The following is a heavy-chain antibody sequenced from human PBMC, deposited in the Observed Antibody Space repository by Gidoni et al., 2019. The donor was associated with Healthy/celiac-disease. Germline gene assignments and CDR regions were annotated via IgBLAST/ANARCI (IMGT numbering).Heavy chain of an antibody. CDR2: IYNSGRT. V-gene: IGHV4-30-4*01. J-gene: IGHJ4*02. Sequence: QVHLQDSRPVLVTPSQTLSLTCPVSGVSTISGDYYWSWLRQPPGKGLEWIGYIYNSGRTYYNASLKSGVTRSVDKSKKQFAVKLGSGTAADTAVYYCARSYGGNSDYYFDYWGQVTLVTVSS. D-gene: IGHD4-17*01. CDR1: GVSTISGDYY. CDR3: ARSYGGNSDYYFDY.